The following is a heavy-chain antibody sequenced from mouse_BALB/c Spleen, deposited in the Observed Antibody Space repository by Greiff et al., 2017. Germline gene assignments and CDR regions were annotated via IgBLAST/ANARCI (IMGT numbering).Heavy chain of an antibody. CDR2: ISYSGST. D-gene: IGHD2-10*02. CDR3: ARSYGNYGGAMDY. CDR1: GDSITSGY. Sequence: EVQLQQSGPSLVKPSQTLSLTCSVTGDSITSGYWNWIRKFPGNKLEYMGYISYSGSTYYNPSLKSRISITRDTSKNQYYLQLNSVTTEDTATYYCARSYGNYGGAMDYWGQGTSVTVSS. J-gene: IGHJ4*01. V-gene: IGHV3-8*02.